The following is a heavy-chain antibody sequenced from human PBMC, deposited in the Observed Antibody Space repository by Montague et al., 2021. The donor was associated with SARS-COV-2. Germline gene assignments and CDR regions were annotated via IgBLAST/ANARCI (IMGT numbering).Heavy chain of an antibody. CDR2: IKQDGSEK. Sequence: SLRLSCAASGFIFSTFWMTWVRQVPGKGLEWVANIKQDGSEKYXXXSVKGRFTISRDNAKNSLYLQLDSLRAEDTAVYYCARGYDSSGYQYWGQGTLVTVSS. J-gene: IGHJ4*02. V-gene: IGHV3-7*05. CDR3: ARGYDSSGYQY. D-gene: IGHD3-22*01. CDR1: GFIFSTFW.